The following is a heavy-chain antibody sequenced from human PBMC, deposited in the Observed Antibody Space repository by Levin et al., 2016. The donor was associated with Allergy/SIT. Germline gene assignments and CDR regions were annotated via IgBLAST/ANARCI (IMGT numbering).Heavy chain of an antibody. V-gene: IGHV3-21*04. J-gene: IGHJ4*02. CDR1: GFTFSSYS. Sequence: LSLTCAASGFTFSSYSMNWVRQAPGKGLEWVSSISSSSSYIYYADSVKGRFTISRDNAKNSLYLRMNSLRAEDTAVYYCARVLQWLGYFDYWGQGTLVTVSS. CDR3: ARVLQWLGYFDY. CDR2: ISSSSSYI. D-gene: IGHD6-19*01.